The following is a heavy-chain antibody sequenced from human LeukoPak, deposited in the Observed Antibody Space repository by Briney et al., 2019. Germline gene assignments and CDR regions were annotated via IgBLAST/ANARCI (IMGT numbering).Heavy chain of an antibody. CDR3: ARLIRYYYGSGSVN. V-gene: IGHV4-31*03. Sequence: SETLSLTCTVSGGSISSGGYYWSWIRQHPGKGLEWIGYIYYSGSTYYNPSLKSRVTISVDTSKNQFSLKLSSVTAADTAVYYCARLIRYYYGSGSVNWGQGTLVTASS. J-gene: IGHJ4*02. CDR2: IYYSGST. CDR1: GGSISSGGYY. D-gene: IGHD3-10*01.